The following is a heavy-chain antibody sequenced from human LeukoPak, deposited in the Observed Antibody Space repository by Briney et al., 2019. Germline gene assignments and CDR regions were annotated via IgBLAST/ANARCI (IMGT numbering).Heavy chain of an antibody. J-gene: IGHJ4*02. CDR3: SRESGAFCPFGH. CDR2: VSLAGQT. D-gene: IGHD1-26*01. CDR1: GGSISNTNW. V-gene: IGHV4-4*02. Sequence: SGTLSLTCDVSGGSISNTNWWSWVRQPPGQGLEWIGEVSLAGQTNYNPSLNGRVTMSLDGSSNQLSLKLTSVTAADTAIYYCSRESGAFCPFGHWGQGTLVIVPS.